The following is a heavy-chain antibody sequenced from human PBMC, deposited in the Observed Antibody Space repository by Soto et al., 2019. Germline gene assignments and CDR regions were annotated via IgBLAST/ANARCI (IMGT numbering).Heavy chain of an antibody. CDR3: TGEVASGY. J-gene: IGHJ4*02. Sequence: QVQLVESGGGVVQPGRSLRLSCAVSGFTVSTYGMHWVRQAPGKGLEWVAVISRDGGTKYYAASVKGRFTISRDNSRNTLFLGMNSLRGDDMAVYYCTGEVASGYWGQGTLVTVSS. V-gene: IGHV3-30*03. CDR2: ISRDGGTK. CDR1: GFTVSTYG. D-gene: IGHD2-8*02.